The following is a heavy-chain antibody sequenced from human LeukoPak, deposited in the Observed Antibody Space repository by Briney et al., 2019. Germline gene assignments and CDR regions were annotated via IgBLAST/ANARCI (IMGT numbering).Heavy chain of an antibody. Sequence: GGSLRLSCAASGFTFSSYAMHWVRQAPGKGLERVAVISYDGSNKYYAGSVKGRFTISRDNSKNTLYLQMNSLRAEDTAVYYCAREGLRYFDWLYSYYFDYWGQGTLVTVSS. V-gene: IGHV3-30-3*01. CDR1: GFTFSSYA. CDR3: AREGLRYFDWLYSYYFDY. D-gene: IGHD3-9*01. J-gene: IGHJ4*02. CDR2: ISYDGSNK.